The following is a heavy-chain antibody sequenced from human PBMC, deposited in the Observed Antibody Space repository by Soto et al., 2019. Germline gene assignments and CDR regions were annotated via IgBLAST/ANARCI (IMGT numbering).Heavy chain of an antibody. CDR2: IIPIFGTA. J-gene: IGHJ6*02. CDR3: ASRVVAATVDYYGMAV. V-gene: IGHV1-69*13. CDR1: GGTFSSYA. Sequence: SVKVSCKASGGTFSSYAISWVRQAPVQGLEWMGWIIPIFGTANYAQKFQGRVTITADESTSTAYMELSSLRSEDTAVYYCASRVVAATVDYYGMAVWGQGTTVTLSS. D-gene: IGHD2-15*01.